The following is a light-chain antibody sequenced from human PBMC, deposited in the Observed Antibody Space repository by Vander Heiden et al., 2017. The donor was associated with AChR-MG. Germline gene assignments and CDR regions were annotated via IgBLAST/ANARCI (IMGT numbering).Light chain of an antibody. V-gene: IGLV1-40*01. CDR3: QSFDSSLSGWV. CDR2: GNS. Sequence: QSVLTQPPSVSGAPGQRVTISCTGSSSNIGATYDVHWYQHLPGTAPKLLISGNSNRPSGAPDRFSGSKSGTSASLAITGLQAEDEADYYCQSFDSSLSGWVFGGGTKVTVL. J-gene: IGLJ3*02. CDR1: SSNIGATYD.